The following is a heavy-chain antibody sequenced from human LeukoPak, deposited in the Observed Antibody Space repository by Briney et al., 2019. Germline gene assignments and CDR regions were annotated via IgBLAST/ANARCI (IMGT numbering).Heavy chain of an antibody. V-gene: IGHV4-39*07. CDR3: ARFYDTSGYGDP. J-gene: IGHJ5*02. CDR2: IYYSGST. Sequence: SETLSLTCSVSGGSISSSSYYWGWIRQPPGKGLEWIGSIYYSGSTYYNPSLKSRVTISVDTPKNQFSLKLSSVTAADTAVYYCARFYDTSGYGDPWGQGTLVTVSS. CDR1: GGSISSSSYY. D-gene: IGHD3-22*01.